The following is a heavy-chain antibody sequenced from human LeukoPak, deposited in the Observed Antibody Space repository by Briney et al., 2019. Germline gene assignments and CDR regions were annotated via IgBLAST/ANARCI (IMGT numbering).Heavy chain of an antibody. CDR1: GVSMSSYY. J-gene: IGHJ4*02. Sequence: KPSETLSLTCSVSGVSMSSYYWSWIRQPPGKGLEWIGYVHYTGTTNYNASLKSRVTISLDTSKNQFSLRLSSVTAADTAVYYCASFLAHRSNDYWGQGTLVTVS. CDR3: ASFLAHRSNDY. CDR2: VHYTGTT. V-gene: IGHV4-59*01. D-gene: IGHD2/OR15-2a*01.